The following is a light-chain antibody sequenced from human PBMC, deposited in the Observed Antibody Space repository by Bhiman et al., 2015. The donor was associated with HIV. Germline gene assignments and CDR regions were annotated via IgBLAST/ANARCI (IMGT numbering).Light chain of an antibody. CDR1: DLANKY. J-gene: IGLJ3*02. V-gene: IGLV3-1*01. CDR2: QDK. Sequence: SYELTQSPSVSVSPGQTAVITCSGDDLANKYTSWYRQKPGHSPILVIYQDKRRPSGIPERFSASTSGNAATLTISETQIMDEGDYYCQAWDFTTAVFGGGTRLT. CDR3: QAWDFTTAV.